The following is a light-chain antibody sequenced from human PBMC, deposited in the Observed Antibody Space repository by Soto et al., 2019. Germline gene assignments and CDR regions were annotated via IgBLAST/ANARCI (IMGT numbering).Light chain of an antibody. CDR2: GAS. CDR3: QQYVSQPIT. V-gene: IGKV3-20*01. CDR1: QSVSSR. Sequence: EVVLTQSPGTLSLSPGERATRSCRASQSVSSRLAWYQHKSGQAPRLLISGASSRATGIPDRFSGSGSGTDFTLIISRLEPEDFALYYCQQYVSQPITFGQGTRLEIK. J-gene: IGKJ5*01.